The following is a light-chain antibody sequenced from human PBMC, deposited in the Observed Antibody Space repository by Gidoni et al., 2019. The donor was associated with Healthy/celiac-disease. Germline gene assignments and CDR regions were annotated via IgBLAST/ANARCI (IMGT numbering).Light chain of an antibody. CDR1: ALPKQY. J-gene: IGLJ2*01. CDR3: QSADSSGTYVV. Sequence: SSELTPPPSASVTTGQTARITCSGDALPKQYAYWYQQKPGQAPVLVIYKDSERPSGIPWRCSGSSSGTTVTLTISGVQAEDEADYYCQSADSSGTYVVFGGGTKLTVL. V-gene: IGLV3-25*03. CDR2: KDS.